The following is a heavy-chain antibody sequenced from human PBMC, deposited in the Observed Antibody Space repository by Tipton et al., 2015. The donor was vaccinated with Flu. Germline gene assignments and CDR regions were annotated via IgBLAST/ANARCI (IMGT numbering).Heavy chain of an antibody. V-gene: IGHV3-33*08. Sequence: SLRLSCAASGFTFSSYGMHWVRQAPGKGLEWVAVIWYDGSNKYYADSVKGRFTISRDNSKNTLYLQMNSLRAEDTAVYYCASLIPEWGSSVGVPPFGYWGQGTLVTVSS. J-gene: IGHJ4*02. CDR3: ASLIPEWGSSVGVPPFGY. CDR2: IWYDGSNK. CDR1: GFTFSSYG. D-gene: IGHD3-3*01.